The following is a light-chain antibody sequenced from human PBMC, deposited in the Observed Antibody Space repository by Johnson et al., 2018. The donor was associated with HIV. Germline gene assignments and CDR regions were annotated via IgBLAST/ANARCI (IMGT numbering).Light chain of an antibody. J-gene: IGLJ1*01. Sequence: QSVLTQPPSVSAAPGQKVTISCSGSTSNIGNNYVSWYQQLPGTAPKLLIYDNNKRPSGIPDRFSGSKSGTSATLGITGLQTGDEADYYCGTWDASLSPHYVFGTGT. CDR2: DNN. V-gene: IGLV1-51*01. CDR3: GTWDASLSPHYV. CDR1: TSNIGNNY.